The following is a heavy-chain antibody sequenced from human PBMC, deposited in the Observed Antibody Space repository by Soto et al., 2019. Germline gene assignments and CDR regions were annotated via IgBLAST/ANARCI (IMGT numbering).Heavy chain of an antibody. Sequence: EVQLVESGGGLVQPEGSLRLSCAASGFTFSDYYMDWVRQAPGKGLEWVGRVRNKVNSYTTEYAAAVKGRFTVSRDDSRSSRYIQMNSLRTGETAMYYCSRAGILTTPYYTDYWGLGTLVHVSS. CDR3: SRAGILTTPYYTDY. D-gene: IGHD2-21*01. CDR2: VRNKVNSYTT. V-gene: IGHV3-72*01. J-gene: IGHJ4*02. CDR1: GFTFSDYY.